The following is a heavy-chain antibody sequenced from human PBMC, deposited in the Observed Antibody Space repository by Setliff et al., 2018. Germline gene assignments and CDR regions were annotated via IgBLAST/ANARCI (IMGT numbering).Heavy chain of an antibody. J-gene: IGHJ6*03. V-gene: IGHV4-39*01. Sequence: SETLSLTCTVSGGSIVSKSFYWGWMRQPPGKGLEWIGSFYYNTGATYYNPSLEGRGTISVDTSKNQFSLKLSSVTAADTAFYYCARVVPTARRGRLYYYYMDVWDKGATVTVSS. CDR2: FYYNTGAT. CDR1: GGSIVSKSFY. CDR3: ARVVPTARRGRLYYYYMDV. D-gene: IGHD2-2*01.